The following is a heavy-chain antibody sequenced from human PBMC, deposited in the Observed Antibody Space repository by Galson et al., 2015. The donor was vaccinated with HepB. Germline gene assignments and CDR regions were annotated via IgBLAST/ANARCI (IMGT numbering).Heavy chain of an antibody. J-gene: IGHJ4*02. CDR2: MNPNSGNT. D-gene: IGHD3-10*01. Sequence: SVKVSCKASGYTFTSYDINWVRQATGQGLEWMGWMNPNSGNTGYAQKFQGRVTMTRNTSISTAYMELSSLRSEDTAVYYCARAIMVRGVIRKYYFDYWGQGTLVTVSS. CDR1: GYTFTSYD. CDR3: ARAIMVRGVIRKYYFDY. V-gene: IGHV1-8*01.